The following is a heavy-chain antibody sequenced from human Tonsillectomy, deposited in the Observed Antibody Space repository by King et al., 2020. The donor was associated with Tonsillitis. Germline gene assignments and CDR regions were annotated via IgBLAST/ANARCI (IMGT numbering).Heavy chain of an antibody. D-gene: IGHD3-22*01. CDR1: GFSLSNARMG. Sequence: VTLKESGPVLVKPTETLTLTCTVSGFSLSNARMGVSWIRQPPGKALEWLAHIFSNDDKSYSTPLKSRLTISKDTSNSQVVLSMTNMDPVDTATYYCARYYYDSSGYYNGYFDYWGQGTLVTVSS. CDR2: IFSNDDK. J-gene: IGHJ4*02. CDR3: ARYYYDSSGYYNGYFDY. V-gene: IGHV2-26*01.